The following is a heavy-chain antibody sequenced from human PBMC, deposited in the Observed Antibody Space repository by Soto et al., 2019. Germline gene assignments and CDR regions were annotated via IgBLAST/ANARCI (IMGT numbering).Heavy chain of an antibody. Sequence: GGSLRLSCAASGFTVSSNYMSWVRQAPGKGLEWVSVIYSGGSTYYADSVKGRFTISRDNSKNTLYLQMNSLRAEDTAVYYCARVDTAVGMGMDVWGQGTTVTVSS. D-gene: IGHD5-18*01. CDR1: GFTVSSNY. J-gene: IGHJ6*02. V-gene: IGHV3-66*01. CDR3: ARVDTAVGMGMDV. CDR2: IYSGGST.